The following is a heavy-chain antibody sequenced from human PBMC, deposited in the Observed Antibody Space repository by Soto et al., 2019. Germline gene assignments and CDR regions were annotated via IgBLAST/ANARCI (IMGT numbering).Heavy chain of an antibody. CDR3: ARDSSFDDSSGYLDY. CDR1: GFTVTSDY. V-gene: IGHV3-7*01. J-gene: IGHJ4*02. CDR2: INQDGSKK. Sequence: TGGSLRLSCAASGFTVTSDYMSWVRQAPGKGLEWVANINQDGSKKYYVDSVEGRLTISRDNAKNSLYLQMNSLRAEDTAVYYCARDSSFDDSSGYLDYWGQGTLVTVSS. D-gene: IGHD3-22*01.